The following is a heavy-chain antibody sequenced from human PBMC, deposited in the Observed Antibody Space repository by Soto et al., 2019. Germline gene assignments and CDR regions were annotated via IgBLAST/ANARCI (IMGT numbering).Heavy chain of an antibody. CDR3: ARDGWGSNWYFDL. D-gene: IGHD3-16*01. CDR1: VVTFKDYG. CDR2: ISYDGKQT. V-gene: IGHV3-30*03. J-gene: IGHJ2*01. Sequence: WWSLRLSCLAPVVTFKDYGMHWCRQAPGKGLEWVAVISYDGKQTYYADSVKGRFTISKDKSKRTLFLQMNSLRVDDTAVYYCARDGWGSNWYFDLWGRGTLVTVSS.